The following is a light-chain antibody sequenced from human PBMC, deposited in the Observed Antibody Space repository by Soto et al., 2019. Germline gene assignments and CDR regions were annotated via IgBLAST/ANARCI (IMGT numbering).Light chain of an antibody. V-gene: IGKV3-20*01. CDR3: QQYGSSPWT. J-gene: IGKJ1*01. Sequence: EIVLTQSPGTLSLSPGEIATLSFRASQSVSSSYLAWYQQKPGQAPRLLIYGASSRATGIPDRFSGSGSGTNFTVTIYRMETEDFAVYYCQQYGSSPWTFGQVTKVEIK. CDR1: QSVSSSY. CDR2: GAS.